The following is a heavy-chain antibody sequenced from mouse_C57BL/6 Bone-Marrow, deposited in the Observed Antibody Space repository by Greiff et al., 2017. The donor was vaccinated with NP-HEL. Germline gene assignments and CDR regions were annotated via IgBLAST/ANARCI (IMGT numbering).Heavy chain of an antibody. D-gene: IGHD2-4*01. V-gene: IGHV7-3*01. Sequence: EVQVVESGGGLVQPGGSLSLSCAASGFTFTDYYMSWVRQPPGKALEWLGFIRNKANGYTTEYSASVKGRFTISRDNSQSILYLQMNALRAEDSATYYCARGGLRYFDYWGQGTTLTVSS. CDR1: GFTFTDYY. CDR3: ARGGLRYFDY. J-gene: IGHJ2*01. CDR2: IRNKANGYTT.